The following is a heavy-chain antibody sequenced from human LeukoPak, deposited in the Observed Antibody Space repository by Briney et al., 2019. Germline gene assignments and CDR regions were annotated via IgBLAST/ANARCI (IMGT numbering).Heavy chain of an antibody. CDR2: IWYDGTDK. CDR3: GRARFMDV. Sequence: PGGSLRLSCATSGFTFSNYGMHWVRQAPGRGLEWVAIIWYDGTDKFYADSVKGRFTISRDNSKNTLYLQMNSLRAEDTAVYYCGRARFMDVWGKGTTVTVSS. V-gene: IGHV3-33*01. CDR1: GFTFSNYG. J-gene: IGHJ6*03.